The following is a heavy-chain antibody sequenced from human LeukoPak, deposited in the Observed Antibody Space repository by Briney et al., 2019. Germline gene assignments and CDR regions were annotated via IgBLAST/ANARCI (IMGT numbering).Heavy chain of an antibody. CDR2: INRDGSEK. CDR3: ASLVGTTRAFDY. J-gene: IGHJ4*02. Sequence: GGSLRLSCAASGFTFSSYAMSWVRQAPGKGLEWVANINRDGSEKYYVDSVKGRFTISRDNAKNSLYLQMNSLRAEDTAVYYCASLVGTTRAFDYWGQGTLVTVSS. V-gene: IGHV3-7*01. CDR1: GFTFSSYA. D-gene: IGHD1-26*01.